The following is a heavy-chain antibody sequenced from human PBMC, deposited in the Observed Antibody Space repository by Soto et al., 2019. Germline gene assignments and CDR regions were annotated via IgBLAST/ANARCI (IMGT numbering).Heavy chain of an antibody. D-gene: IGHD1-26*01. V-gene: IGHV1-69*13. CDR1: GYTFIGYS. CDR3: ATRSPRSGSAFDI. Sequence: SVKVSCKASGYTFIGYSIHWVRQAPGQGLEWMGGINPIFGRANYAQKFQGRVTITADESTSTAYMELSSLRSEDTAVYYCATRSPRSGSAFDIWGQGTMVTVSS. CDR2: INPIFGRA. J-gene: IGHJ3*02.